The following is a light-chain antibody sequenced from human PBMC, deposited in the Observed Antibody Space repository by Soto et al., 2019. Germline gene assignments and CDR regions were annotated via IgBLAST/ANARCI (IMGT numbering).Light chain of an antibody. Sequence: QSVLTQPRSASGSPGQSITISCTGTSSDVGGYNYVSWYQQHPAKAPKLIIFDVSKRPSGVPNRFSGSKSGNTASLTISGFRAEDEADYYCCSYVGRNTYVFGTGTKVTVL. V-gene: IGLV2-11*01. CDR1: SSDVGGYNY. J-gene: IGLJ1*01. CDR2: DVS. CDR3: CSYVGRNTYV.